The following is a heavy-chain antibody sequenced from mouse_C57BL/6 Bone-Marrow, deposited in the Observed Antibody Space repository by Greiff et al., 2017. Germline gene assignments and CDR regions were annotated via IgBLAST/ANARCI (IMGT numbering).Heavy chain of an antibody. Sequence: EVQVVESGPGMVKPSQSLSLTCTVTGYSITSGYDWHWIRHFPGNKLECMGYISYSGSTNYNPSLKSRISITHDTSKNHFFLKLNSVTTEDTATYYCARETGYDFYWYFDVWGTGTTVTVSS. CDR1: GYSITSGYD. CDR3: ARETGYDFYWYFDV. CDR2: ISYSGST. D-gene: IGHD2-4*01. J-gene: IGHJ1*03. V-gene: IGHV3-1*01.